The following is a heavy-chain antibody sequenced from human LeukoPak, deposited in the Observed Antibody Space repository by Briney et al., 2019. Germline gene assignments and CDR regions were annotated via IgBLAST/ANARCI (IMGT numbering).Heavy chain of an antibody. CDR3: ARDLTALALDI. J-gene: IGHJ3*02. V-gene: IGHV4-59*01. CDR2: IYYSGST. Sequence: SETLSLTCTVSGGSISSYYWSWIRQPPGKRLEWIGYIYYSGSTNYNPSLKSRVTISVDTSKNQFSLKLSSVTAADTAVYYCARDLTALALDIWGQGTMVTVSS. CDR1: GGSISSYY. D-gene: IGHD2-21*02.